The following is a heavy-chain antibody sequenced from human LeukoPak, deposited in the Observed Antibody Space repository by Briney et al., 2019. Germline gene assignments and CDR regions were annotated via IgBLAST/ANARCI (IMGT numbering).Heavy chain of an antibody. CDR2: IKQDGSEE. CDR1: GFTFSNYW. J-gene: IGHJ5*02. D-gene: IGHD3-3*01. CDR3: ARGATNDFWSGYGWFDP. V-gene: IGHV3-7*01. Sequence: GALRLSCAASGFTFSNYWMSWVRQAPGKGLEWVAKIKQDGSEEYYVDSVKGRFTISRDNSKKTVYLQMNSLRGEDTAVYSCARGATNDFWSGYGWFDPWGQGTLVTVSS.